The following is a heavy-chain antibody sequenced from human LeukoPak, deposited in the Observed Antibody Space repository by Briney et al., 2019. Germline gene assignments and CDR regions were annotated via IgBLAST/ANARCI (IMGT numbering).Heavy chain of an antibody. CDR1: GYTFTGYY. Sequence: ASVKVSCKASGYTFTGYYMHWVRQAPGQGLEWMGWINPNSGGTNYAQKFQGRVTMTRDTSISTAYMELSRLRSGDTAVYYCARDLPQGGEIDYWGQGTLVTVSS. CDR3: ARDLPQGGEIDY. D-gene: IGHD3-16*01. J-gene: IGHJ4*02. CDR2: INPNSGGT. V-gene: IGHV1-2*02.